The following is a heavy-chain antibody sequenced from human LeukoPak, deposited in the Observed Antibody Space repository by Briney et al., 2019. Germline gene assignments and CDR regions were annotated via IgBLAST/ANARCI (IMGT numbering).Heavy chain of an antibody. CDR1: GYTLTELS. D-gene: IGHD1-26*01. CDR3: ATIASLEWELMSFDY. J-gene: IGHJ4*02. V-gene: IGHV1-24*01. Sequence: ASVKVSCKVSGYTLTELSMHWVRQAPGKGLEWMGGFDPEDGETIYAQKFQGRVTMTEDTSTDTAYMELSSLRSEDTAVYYCATIASLEWELMSFDYWGQGTLVTVSS. CDR2: FDPEDGET.